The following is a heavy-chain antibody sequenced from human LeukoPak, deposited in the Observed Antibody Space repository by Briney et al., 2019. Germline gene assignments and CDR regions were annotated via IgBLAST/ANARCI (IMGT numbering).Heavy chain of an antibody. CDR3: ARDTEGYYGILTGYYGFGY. CDR1: GFTFSSYS. CDR2: ISSSSSYI. V-gene: IGHV3-21*01. Sequence: GGSLRLSCAASGFTFSSYSMNWVRQAPGKGLEWVSSISSSSSYIYYADSVKGRFTISRDNAKNSLYLQMNSLRAEDTAVYYCARDTEGYYGILTGYYGFGYWGQGTLVTVSS. D-gene: IGHD3-9*01. J-gene: IGHJ4*02.